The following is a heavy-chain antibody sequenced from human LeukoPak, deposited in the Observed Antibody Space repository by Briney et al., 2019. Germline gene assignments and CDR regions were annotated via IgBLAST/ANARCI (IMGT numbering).Heavy chain of an antibody. Sequence: GGSLRLSCAASGFTFSSYAMSWVRQAPGKGLEWVSAISGSGGSTYYADSVKGRFTISRDNSKNTLYLQVNSLRAEDTAVYYCAKVGTSCYAADYWGQGTLVTVCS. CDR3: AKVGTSCYAADY. J-gene: IGHJ4*02. CDR1: GFTFSSYA. CDR2: ISGSGGST. V-gene: IGHV3-23*01. D-gene: IGHD2-2*01.